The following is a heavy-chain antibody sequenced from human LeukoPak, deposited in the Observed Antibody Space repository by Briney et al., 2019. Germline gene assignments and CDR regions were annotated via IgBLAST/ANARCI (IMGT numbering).Heavy chain of an antibody. CDR3: ARGPIQLWIHNAMDV. V-gene: IGHV3-49*04. D-gene: IGHD5-18*01. CDR2: IRSKAYGGTI. CDR1: GFTFGDYA. Sequence: GGSLRLSCTTSGFTFGDYAMSWVRQAPGKGLEWVGFIRSKAYGGTIEYAASVKGRFTISRDDSKSIAYLQMNSLKIEDTALYYCARGPIQLWIHNAMDVWGQGTTVTVSS. J-gene: IGHJ6*02.